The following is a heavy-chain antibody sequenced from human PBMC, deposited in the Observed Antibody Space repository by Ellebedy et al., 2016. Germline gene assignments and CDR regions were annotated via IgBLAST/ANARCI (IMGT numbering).Heavy chain of an antibody. CDR3: ASRPNWYFDL. CDR1: GYSISSGHY. Sequence: SETLSLXXTVSGYSISSGHYWGWIRQPPGKGLEWIGSIYQSGSTYYNPSPKSRVTISVDTSKNQFSLKLTSVTAADTAVYYCASRPNWYFDLWGRGTLVTVSS. CDR2: IYQSGST. J-gene: IGHJ2*01. V-gene: IGHV4-38-2*02.